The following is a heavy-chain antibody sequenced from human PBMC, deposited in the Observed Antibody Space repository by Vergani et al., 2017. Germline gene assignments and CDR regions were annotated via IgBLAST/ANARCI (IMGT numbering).Heavy chain of an antibody. Sequence: VQLVESGGGLVQPGGSLRLSCAASGFTFSDYYMSWIRQPPGKGLEWIGEINHSGSTNYNPSLKSRVTISVDTSKNQFSLKLSSVTAADTAVYYCARGAEAAAGNPSDAPVGATMRDFDYWGQGTLVTVSS. J-gene: IGHJ4*02. D-gene: IGHD6-13*01. CDR1: GFTFSDYY. CDR2: INHSGST. CDR3: ARGAEAAAGNPSDAPVGATMRDFDY. V-gene: IGHV4-34*01.